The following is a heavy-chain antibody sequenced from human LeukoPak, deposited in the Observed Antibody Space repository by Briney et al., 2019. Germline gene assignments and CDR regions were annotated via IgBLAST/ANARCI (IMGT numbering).Heavy chain of an antibody. CDR2: IKQDGSEK. CDR1: GFTFGSYS. Sequence: GGSLRLSCAASGFTFGSYSMHWVRQAPGKGLEWVANIKQDGSEKYYVDSVKGRFTISRDNAKNSLYLQMNSLRAEDTAVYYCSKKGQADNDGKPDWGQGTLVTVSS. J-gene: IGHJ4*02. D-gene: IGHD1-1*01. CDR3: SKKGQADNDGKPD. V-gene: IGHV3-7*03.